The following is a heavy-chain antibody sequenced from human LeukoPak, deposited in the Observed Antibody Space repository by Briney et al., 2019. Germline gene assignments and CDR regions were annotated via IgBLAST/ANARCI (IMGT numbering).Heavy chain of an antibody. CDR2: ISVDGGST. CDR1: GFTFDNYG. J-gene: IGHJ3*02. Sequence: GGSLRLSCAASGFTFDNYGMHWARLAPGTGLESVSFISVDGGSTYYAHSVNGRFTIYRANSTNSLYLQINSMKTKHISVSYCAKGFRRGTLLYAFYMWGEGTLVTASS. CDR3: AKGFRRGTLLYAFYM. V-gene: IGHV3-43*02. D-gene: IGHD1-1*01.